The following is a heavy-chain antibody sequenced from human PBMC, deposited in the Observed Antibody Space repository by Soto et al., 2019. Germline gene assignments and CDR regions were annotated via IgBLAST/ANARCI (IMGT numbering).Heavy chain of an antibody. D-gene: IGHD1-1*01. Sequence: SETLSLTCTLSGGSVRAPDWWNWVRQSPDKGLEWIAEVHISGHSNYNPSPRSRVSVSIDSSKNQFYLNLNSVTAADTAIYYCARVRQGCSANNCYFDPWGQGTQVTVSS. CDR2: VHISGHS. V-gene: IGHV4-4*02. CDR3: ARVRQGCSANNCYFDP. CDR1: GGSVRAPDW. J-gene: IGHJ5*01.